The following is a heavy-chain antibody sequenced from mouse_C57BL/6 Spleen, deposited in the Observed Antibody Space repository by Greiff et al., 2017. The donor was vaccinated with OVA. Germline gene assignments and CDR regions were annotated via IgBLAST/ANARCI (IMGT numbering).Heavy chain of an antibody. CDR1: GYTFTSYT. Sequence: VQLQQSGAELARPGASVKMSCKASGYTFTSYTMHWVKQRPGQGLEWIGYINPSSGYTKYNQKFKDKATLTADKSSSTAYMQLSSLTSEDSAVYYCARSGLLRSYFDYWGQGTTLTVSS. CDR2: INPSSGYT. CDR3: ARSGLLRSYFDY. V-gene: IGHV1-4*01. D-gene: IGHD1-1*01. J-gene: IGHJ2*01.